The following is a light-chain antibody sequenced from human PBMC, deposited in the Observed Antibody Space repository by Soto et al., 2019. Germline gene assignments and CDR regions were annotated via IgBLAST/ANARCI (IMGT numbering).Light chain of an antibody. CDR3: QQSYSSPPT. Sequence: DIQMTQSPSSLSASVGDRVTVTCRASQSITTYLNWYQQKPGKAPKLLIYSASSLQSGVPSRFSGRRSGTDFTLTISSMQPEDFATYYCQQSYSSPPTLGQETKVDIK. V-gene: IGKV1-39*01. CDR1: QSITTY. CDR2: SAS. J-gene: IGKJ1*01.